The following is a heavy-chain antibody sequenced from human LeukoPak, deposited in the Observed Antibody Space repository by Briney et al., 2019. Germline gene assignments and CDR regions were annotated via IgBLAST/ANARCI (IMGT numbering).Heavy chain of an antibody. CDR1: GFTFSSYG. V-gene: IGHV3-33*01. J-gene: IGHJ6*02. Sequence: PGGSLRLSCAASGFTFSSYGMHWVRQAPGKGLEWVAVIWYDGSNKYYADSVKGRFTISRDNSKNTLYLQMNSLRAEDTAVYYCARDFVATVRALVYYYGMDVWGQGTTVTVSS. CDR2: IWYDGSNK. CDR3: ARDFVATVRALVYYYGMDV. D-gene: IGHD4-17*01.